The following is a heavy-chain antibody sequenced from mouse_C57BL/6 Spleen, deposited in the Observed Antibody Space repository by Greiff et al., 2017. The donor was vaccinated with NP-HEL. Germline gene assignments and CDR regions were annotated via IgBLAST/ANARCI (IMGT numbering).Heavy chain of an antibody. CDR2: ISDGGSYT. Sequence: EVMLVESGGGLVKPGGSLKLSCAASGFTFSSYAMSWVRQTPEKRLEWVATISDGGSYTYYPDNVKGRFTISRDNAKNNLYLQMSHLKSEDTAMYYCAREGYDYDEFAYWGQGTLVTVSA. CDR3: AREGYDYDEFAY. D-gene: IGHD2-4*01. CDR1: GFTFSSYA. V-gene: IGHV5-4*01. J-gene: IGHJ3*01.